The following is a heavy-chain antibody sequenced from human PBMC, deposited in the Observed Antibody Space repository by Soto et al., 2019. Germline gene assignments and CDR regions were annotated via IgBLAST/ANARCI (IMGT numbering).Heavy chain of an antibody. CDR3: AGSRTGALDY. CDR1: GFTFIGHY. D-gene: IGHD7-27*01. V-gene: IGHV1-2*02. J-gene: IGHJ4*02. Sequence: QVQLVQSGAGVKKPGASVKLSCKASGFTFIGHYIHWVRQAPGQGLEWVGWINPNSGGGTVYAQKFQGRVTMTADTSTSIASMDLTSLRGDDTAVYYCAGSRTGALDYWGPGALVTVSS. CDR2: INPNSGGGT.